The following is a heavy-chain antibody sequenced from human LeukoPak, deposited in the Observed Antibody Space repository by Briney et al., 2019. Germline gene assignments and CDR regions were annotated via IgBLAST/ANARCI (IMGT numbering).Heavy chain of an antibody. V-gene: IGHV4-59*08. CDR2: IYYSGST. J-gene: IGHJ3*02. Sequence: SETLSLTCTVSGGSISSYYWSWIRQPPGKGLEWIGYIYYSGSTNYNPSLKSRVTISVDTSKNQFSLKLSSVTAADTAVYYCASYYDFWSGQGAFDIWGQGTMVTVSS. D-gene: IGHD3-3*01. CDR1: GGSISSYY. CDR3: ASYYDFWSGQGAFDI.